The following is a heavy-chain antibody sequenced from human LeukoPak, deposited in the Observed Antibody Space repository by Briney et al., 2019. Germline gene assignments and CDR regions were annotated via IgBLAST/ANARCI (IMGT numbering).Heavy chain of an antibody. Sequence: GGSLRLSCAASGFTFSDYYMSWIRQAPGKGLEWVSYISSSGSTIYYADSVKGRFTISRDNAKNSLYLQMNSLRAEDTAVYYCASQVQLGRRVRDYWGQGTLVTVSS. CDR1: GFTFSDYY. CDR3: ASQVQLGRRVRDY. D-gene: IGHD1-1*01. V-gene: IGHV3-11*04. CDR2: ISSSGSTI. J-gene: IGHJ4*02.